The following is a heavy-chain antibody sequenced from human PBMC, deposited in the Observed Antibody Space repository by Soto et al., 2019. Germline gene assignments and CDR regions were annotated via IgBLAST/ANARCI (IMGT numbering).Heavy chain of an antibody. CDR1: GFTFSSYA. D-gene: IGHD6-19*01. V-gene: IGHV3-30-3*01. CDR2: ISYDGSNK. CDR3: ARVRGSGWYWFDP. J-gene: IGHJ5*02. Sequence: ESGGGVVQPGRSLRLSCAASGFTFSSYAMHWVRQAPGKGLEWVAVISYDGSNKYYADSVKGRFTISRDNSKNTLYLQMNSLRAEDTAVYYCARVRGSGWYWFDPWGQGTLVTVSS.